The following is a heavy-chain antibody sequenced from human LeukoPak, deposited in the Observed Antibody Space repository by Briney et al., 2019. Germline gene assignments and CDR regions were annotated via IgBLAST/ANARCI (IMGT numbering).Heavy chain of an antibody. CDR3: ASRRVVTKYFHY. J-gene: IGHJ1*01. Sequence: SETLSLTCTVSGGSISSGGYYWSWIRQHPGKGLEWIGYIYYSGSTYYNPSLKSRVTISVDTSKNQFSLKLSSVTAADTAVYYCASRRVVTKYFHYWGQGTLVTVSS. CDR2: IYYSGST. CDR1: GGSISSGGYY. D-gene: IGHD2-21*02. V-gene: IGHV4-31*03.